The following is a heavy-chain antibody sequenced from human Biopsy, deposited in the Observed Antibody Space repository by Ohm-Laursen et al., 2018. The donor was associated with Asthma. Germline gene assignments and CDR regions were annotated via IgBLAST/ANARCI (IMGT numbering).Heavy chain of an antibody. CDR2: ISKDASTQ. D-gene: IGHD1-1*01. CDR3: VRDGTDDAFDI. Sequence: SLRLSCTAPGFTFGSYGLHWVRQAPGKGLEWVGVISKDASTQDYADSVKGRFTMARDNSKNTLDLQMNSLREEDTAVYYCVRDGTDDAFDIWGQGTVVSVSS. CDR1: GFTFGSYG. J-gene: IGHJ3*02. V-gene: IGHV3-30*06.